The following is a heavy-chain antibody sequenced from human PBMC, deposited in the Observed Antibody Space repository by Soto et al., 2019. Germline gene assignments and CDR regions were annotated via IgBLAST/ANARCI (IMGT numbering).Heavy chain of an antibody. CDR2: INVYNGDR. J-gene: IGHJ5*02. D-gene: IGHD2-21*02. CDR3: ARLQLGGDRMLNWFDP. V-gene: IGHV1-18*01. Sequence: QVQVVQSGPELKQPGASVKVSCKAQGYIFTKYGIGWVRQAPGHGLEWMGLINVYNGDRKVAQKFQDRVSMTTDTATDTAYMELKSLRSGETAVYYCARLQLGGDRMLNWFDPWGQGTLVTVSS. CDR1: GYIFTKYG.